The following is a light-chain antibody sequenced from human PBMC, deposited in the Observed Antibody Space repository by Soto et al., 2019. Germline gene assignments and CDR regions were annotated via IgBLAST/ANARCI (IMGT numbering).Light chain of an antibody. CDR3: QQYNNWPPYT. J-gene: IGKJ2*01. CDR1: QSVTNK. Sequence: IVMTQSPATLSVFPGERATLSCRASQSVTNKLAWYRQKPGQPPRLLIYGASTRATGIPARFSGSGSGTEFILTISSLQSEDFAVYYCQQYNNWPPYTFGQGTKVDIK. CDR2: GAS. V-gene: IGKV3-15*01.